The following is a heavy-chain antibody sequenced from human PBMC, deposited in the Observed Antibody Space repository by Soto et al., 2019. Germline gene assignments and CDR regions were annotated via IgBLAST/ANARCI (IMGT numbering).Heavy chain of an antibody. CDR3: ARSRQTVTSRFDF. CDR2: MYYSGST. CDR1: GASISSDGYY. Sequence: QVQLQESGPGLVRPSQTLSLTCTVSGASISSDGYYWGWIRQHPGEGLEYIAYMYYSGSTYYNPSLKSRVTMSVDASKNQFSLKLSSVTAADTAVYYCARSRQTVTSRFDFWGQGALVTVSS. D-gene: IGHD4-17*01. J-gene: IGHJ4*02. V-gene: IGHV4-31*03.